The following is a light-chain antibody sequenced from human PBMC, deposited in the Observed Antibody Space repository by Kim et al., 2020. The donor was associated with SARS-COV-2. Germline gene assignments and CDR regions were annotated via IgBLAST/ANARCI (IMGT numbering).Light chain of an antibody. Sequence: SSELTQDPAVSVALGQTVRITCQGDSLRSYYASWYQQKPGQAPVLVIYEKNNRPLGIPDRFSGSSSGNTASLTITGAQAEDEADYYCNSRESGVNHVVFGGGTQLTVL. CDR2: EKN. V-gene: IGLV3-19*01. CDR3: NSRESGVNHVV. CDR1: SLRSYY. J-gene: IGLJ3*02.